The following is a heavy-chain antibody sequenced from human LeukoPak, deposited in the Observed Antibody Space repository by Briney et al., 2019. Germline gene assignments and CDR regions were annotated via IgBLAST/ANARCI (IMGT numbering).Heavy chain of an antibody. CDR3: ARDIRERYCSSTSCPRGFDP. V-gene: IGHV4-4*07. CDR1: GVSISSYY. CDR2: IYTSGST. J-gene: IGHJ5*02. D-gene: IGHD2-2*01. Sequence: PSETLSLTCTVSGVSISSYYWSWIRQPAGKGLEWIGRIYTSGSTNYNPPLESRVTMSVDTSKNQFSLKLSSVTAADTAVYYCARDIRERYCSSTSCPRGFDPWGQGTLVTVSS.